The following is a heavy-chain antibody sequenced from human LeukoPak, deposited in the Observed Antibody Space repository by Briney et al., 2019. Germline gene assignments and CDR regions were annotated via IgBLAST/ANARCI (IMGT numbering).Heavy chain of an antibody. CDR2: INPNTGDT. CDR3: AKERGVQDHFYYYYGMDL. Sequence: ASVKVSCKASGYTFTSYYMHWVRQAPGQGLEWMGWINPNTGDTGYAQKFQGRVTMARDTSISTAYMELHRLRSDDTAVYYCAKERGVQDHFYYYYGMDLWGQGTTVTVSS. CDR1: GYTFTSYY. D-gene: IGHD3-10*01. J-gene: IGHJ6*02. V-gene: IGHV1-2*02.